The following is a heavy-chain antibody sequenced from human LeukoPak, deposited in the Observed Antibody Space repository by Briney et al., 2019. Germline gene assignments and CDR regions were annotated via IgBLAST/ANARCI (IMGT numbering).Heavy chain of an antibody. V-gene: IGHV4-39*07. CDR2: IFYSGTT. J-gene: IGHJ6*03. CDR3: ARGREDFWSGYSTAYSYYYMDV. D-gene: IGHD3-3*01. CDR1: GGSISSSRYY. Sequence: SETLSLTCTVSGGSISSSRYYWGWIRQPPGKGLEWIGSIFYSGTTNYNPSLKSRVTISVDTSKNQFSLKLSSVPAADTAVYHCARGREDFWSGYSTAYSYYYMDVWGKGTTVTVSS.